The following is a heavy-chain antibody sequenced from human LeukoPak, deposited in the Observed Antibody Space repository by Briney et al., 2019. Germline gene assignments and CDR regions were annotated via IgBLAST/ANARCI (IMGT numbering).Heavy chain of an antibody. Sequence: SVKVSCKASGGTFSSYAISWVRQAPGQGLEWMGGIIPIFGTANYAQKFQGRVTITADESTSTAYMELSSLRSEDTAVYYCARDNIRGSDIVVVVAASGFDPWGQGTLVTVSS. CDR1: GGTFSSYA. CDR2: IIPIFGTA. D-gene: IGHD2-15*01. CDR3: ARDNIRGSDIVVVVAASGFDP. V-gene: IGHV1-69*13. J-gene: IGHJ5*02.